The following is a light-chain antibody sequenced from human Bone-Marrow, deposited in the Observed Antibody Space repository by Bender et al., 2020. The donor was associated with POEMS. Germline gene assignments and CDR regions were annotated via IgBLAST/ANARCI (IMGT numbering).Light chain of an antibody. J-gene: IGLJ3*02. CDR1: SSDVGGYNY. CDR3: AAWEDSLNGWV. Sequence: QSALTQPASVSGSPGQSITISCTGSSSDVGGYNYVSWYQQHPGKAPKLMIYDVSNRPSGVSHRFSGSKSGNTASLTISGLQAEDEADYYCAAWEDSLNGWVFGGGTKLTVL. CDR2: DVS. V-gene: IGLV2-14*03.